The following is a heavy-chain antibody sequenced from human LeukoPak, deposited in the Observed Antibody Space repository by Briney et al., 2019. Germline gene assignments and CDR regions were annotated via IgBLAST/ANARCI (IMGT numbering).Heavy chain of an antibody. V-gene: IGHV3-15*01. CDR3: TTGRDPRSTFDY. J-gene: IGHJ4*02. D-gene: IGHD1-1*01. CDR2: IKSKTAGGTT. Sequence: GGSLRLSCAASGLTFNNAWMNWVRQAPGKGLEWVGRIKSKTAGGTTDYVAPVKGRFTISRDDSKNAVYLQMNSLKTEDTAVYYCTTGRDPRSTFDYWGQGSLVTVSS. CDR1: GLTFNNAW.